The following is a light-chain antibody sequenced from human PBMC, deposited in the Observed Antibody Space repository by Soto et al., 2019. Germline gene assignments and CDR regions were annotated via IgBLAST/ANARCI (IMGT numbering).Light chain of an antibody. Sequence: EIVLTQSPGTLSLSPGERATLSCRASQSVSSSYLAWYQQKPGQAPMLLIYGASSRATGIPDRFSGSGSGTDFTLTISRLEPEDFAVYYCQQYCSSPLGTFGGGTKVELQ. CDR2: GAS. CDR1: QSVSSSY. V-gene: IGKV3-20*01. CDR3: QQYCSSPLGT. J-gene: IGKJ4*02.